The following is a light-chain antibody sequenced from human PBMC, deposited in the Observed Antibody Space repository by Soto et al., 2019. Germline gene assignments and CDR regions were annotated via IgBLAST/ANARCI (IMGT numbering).Light chain of an antibody. Sequence: QSALTQPASVSGSPGQSITISCTGTRSDIGAYTYVSWYQQHPGKAPKVMIYEVSNRPSGVSNRFSGSKSGNTASLTISGLQAEDEADYYCTSYRRDTTWVFGGGTKLTV. CDR3: TSYRRDTTWV. V-gene: IGLV2-14*01. CDR2: EVS. CDR1: RSDIGAYTY. J-gene: IGLJ3*02.